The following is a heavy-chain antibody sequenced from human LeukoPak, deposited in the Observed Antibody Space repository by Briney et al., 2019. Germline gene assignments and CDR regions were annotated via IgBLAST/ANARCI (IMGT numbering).Heavy chain of an antibody. CDR1: GGSVSGYY. CDR3: ASRGDDILTGYYASDYYGMDV. V-gene: IGHV4-34*01. Sequence: SETLSLTCTVYGGSVSGYYWSWIRQSPGKGLEWIGEIDHSGSTNYNPSLKSRVTISVDKSKNQFSLKLSSVTAADTAVYYCASRGDDILTGYYASDYYGMDVWGQGTTVTVSS. CDR2: IDHSGST. D-gene: IGHD3-9*01. J-gene: IGHJ6*02.